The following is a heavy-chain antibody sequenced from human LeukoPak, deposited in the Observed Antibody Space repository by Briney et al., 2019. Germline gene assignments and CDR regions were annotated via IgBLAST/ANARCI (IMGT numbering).Heavy chain of an antibody. Sequence: GGSLRLSCAASGFAFSDYTINWVRQAPGKGLEWISSISSRSKNVYYADSVRGRFTISRDNSKNTLYLQMNSLRAEDTAVYYCAKEWGTNYYGSGSSLFDYWGQGTLVTVSS. V-gene: IGHV3-21*04. J-gene: IGHJ4*02. CDR3: AKEWGTNYYGSGSSLFDY. CDR2: ISSRSKNV. D-gene: IGHD3-10*01. CDR1: GFAFSDYT.